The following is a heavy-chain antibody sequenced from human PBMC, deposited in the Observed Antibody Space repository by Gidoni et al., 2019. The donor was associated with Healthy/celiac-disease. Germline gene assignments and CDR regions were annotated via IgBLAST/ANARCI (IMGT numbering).Heavy chain of an antibody. Sequence: QVQLQQWGAGLLKPSETLSLTCAVYGGSFSGYYWSWFRQPPGKGLEWIGEINHSGSTNYNPSLKSRVTISVDTSKNQFSLKLSSVTAADTAVYYCARGGRYSSSNDYWGQGTLVTVSS. D-gene: IGHD6-6*01. CDR3: ARGGRYSSSNDY. J-gene: IGHJ4*02. V-gene: IGHV4-34*01. CDR2: INHSGST. CDR1: GGSFSGYY.